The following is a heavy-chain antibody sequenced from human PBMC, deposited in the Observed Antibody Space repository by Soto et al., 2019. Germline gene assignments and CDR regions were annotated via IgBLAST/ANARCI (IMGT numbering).Heavy chain of an antibody. Sequence: VASVKVSCKASGYTFTSYDINWVRQATGQGLEWMGWMNPNSGNTGYAQKFQGRVTMTRNTSISTAYMELSSLRSEDTAVYYCARGHSAAAAGRRYYYYGMDVWGQGTTVTVSS. CDR2: MNPNSGNT. J-gene: IGHJ6*02. CDR3: ARGHSAAAAGRRYYYYGMDV. CDR1: GYTFTSYD. V-gene: IGHV1-8*01. D-gene: IGHD6-13*01.